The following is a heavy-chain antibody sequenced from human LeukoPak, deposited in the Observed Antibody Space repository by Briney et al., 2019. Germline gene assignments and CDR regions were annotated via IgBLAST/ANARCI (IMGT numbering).Heavy chain of an antibody. V-gene: IGHV1-2*02. Sequence: ASVKVSCKASGYTFTGYYMHWVRQAPGQGLEWMGWINPNSGGTNYAQKFQGRVTMTRDTSISTAYMELSRLGSEDTAVYYCASCSGGSCYDPWFDPWGQGTLVTVSS. J-gene: IGHJ5*02. CDR3: ASCSGGSCYDPWFDP. D-gene: IGHD2-15*01. CDR1: GYTFTGYY. CDR2: INPNSGGT.